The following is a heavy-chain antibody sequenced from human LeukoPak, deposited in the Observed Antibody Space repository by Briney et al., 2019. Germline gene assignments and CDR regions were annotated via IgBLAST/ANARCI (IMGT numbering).Heavy chain of an antibody. D-gene: IGHD4-17*01. CDR3: ARVGRGNYGDDY. CDR1: GGSFSGYY. V-gene: IGHV4-34*01. Sequence: SETLSLTCAVYGGSFSGYYWSWIRQPPGKGLEWIGEINHSGSTNYNPSLKSRVTISVDTSKNQFSLKLSSVTAADTAVYYCARVGRGNYGDDYWGQGTLVTVSS. CDR2: INHSGST. J-gene: IGHJ4*02.